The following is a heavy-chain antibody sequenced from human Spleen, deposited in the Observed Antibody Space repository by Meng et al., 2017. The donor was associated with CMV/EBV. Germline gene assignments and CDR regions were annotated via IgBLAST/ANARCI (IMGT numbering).Heavy chain of an antibody. Sequence: QVQPQESGPGLVKPSETLSLTCTVSGGSVSSGSYYWSWIRQPPGKGLEWIGYIYYSGSTNYNPSLKSRVTISVDTSKNQFSLKLSSVTAADTAVYYCARGLYYYDSSALQHWGQGTLVTVSS. V-gene: IGHV4-61*01. CDR3: ARGLYYYDSSALQH. D-gene: IGHD3-22*01. CDR1: GGSVSSGSYY. J-gene: IGHJ1*01. CDR2: IYYSGST.